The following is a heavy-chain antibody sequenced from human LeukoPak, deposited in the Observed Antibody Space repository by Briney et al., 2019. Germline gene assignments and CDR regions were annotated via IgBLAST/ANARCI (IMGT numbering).Heavy chain of an antibody. CDR1: GGTFSSYA. V-gene: IGHV1-69*05. J-gene: IGHJ4*02. Sequence: SVKVSCKASGGTFSSYAISWVRQAPGQGLEWMGRIIPIFGTANYAQKFQGRVTITTDESTSTAYMELSSLRSEDTAVYYCARSPWEPLPCPGYYFDYWGQGTLVTVSS. CDR2: IIPIFGTA. D-gene: IGHD1-26*01. CDR3: ARSPWEPLPCPGYYFDY.